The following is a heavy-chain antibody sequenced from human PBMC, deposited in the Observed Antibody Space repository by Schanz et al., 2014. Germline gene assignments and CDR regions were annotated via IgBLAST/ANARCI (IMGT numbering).Heavy chain of an antibody. CDR1: GYTFTSYS. Sequence: QVQLVQSGAEVKKPGASVKVSCKASGYTFTSYSMHWVRQAPGQGLEWMGIINLSGGSTNNAQKFQGRLTMTRDTSTSTVYMELSSLRSEDTAVYYCARDGGEVVRGVIEGVNHYYYGTDVWGQGTTVTVSS. CDR3: ARDGGEVVRGVIEGVNHYYYGTDV. CDR2: INLSGGST. J-gene: IGHJ6*02. V-gene: IGHV1-46*03. D-gene: IGHD3-10*01.